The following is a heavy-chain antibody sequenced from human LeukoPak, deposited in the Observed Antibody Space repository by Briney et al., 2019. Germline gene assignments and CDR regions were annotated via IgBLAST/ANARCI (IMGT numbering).Heavy chain of an antibody. V-gene: IGHV4-30-4*01. CDR1: GGSISSGDYY. J-gene: IGHJ5*02. CDR3: ARPYYYDSRIDP. D-gene: IGHD3-22*01. CDR2: MYYSGST. Sequence: SQTLSLTCTVSGGSISSGDYYWSWIRQPPGKGLEWIAYMYYSGSTYYNPSPKSRATISLDTSKNQFSLKLSSVTAADTAVYYCARPYYYDSRIDPWGQGTLVTVSS.